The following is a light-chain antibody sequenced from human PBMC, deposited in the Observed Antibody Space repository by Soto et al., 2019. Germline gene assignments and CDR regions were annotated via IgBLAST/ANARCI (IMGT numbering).Light chain of an antibody. Sequence: EIVMTQSPATLSVSPGERATLSCRASQSVSSNLAWYQQKPGQTPRLLIYGASTRATGIPARFGGSGSGTEFTLTISSLQSEDLAFSECKQDNNWLITFGQGTRLEIK. CDR3: KQDNNWLIT. CDR1: QSVSSN. CDR2: GAS. V-gene: IGKV3-15*01. J-gene: IGKJ5*01.